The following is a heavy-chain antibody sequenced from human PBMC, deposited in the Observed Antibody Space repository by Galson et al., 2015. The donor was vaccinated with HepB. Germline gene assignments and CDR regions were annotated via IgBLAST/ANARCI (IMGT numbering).Heavy chain of an antibody. CDR1: GFTFSSYW. Sequence: SLRLSCAASGFTFSSYWMSWVRQAPGKGLEWVANIKQDGSEKYYVDSVKGRFTISRDNAKNSLYLQMNSLRAEDTAVYYCARALLTGYSYYFDYWGQGTLVTVSS. D-gene: IGHD3-9*01. J-gene: IGHJ4*02. CDR2: IKQDGSEK. CDR3: ARALLTGYSYYFDY. V-gene: IGHV3-7*03.